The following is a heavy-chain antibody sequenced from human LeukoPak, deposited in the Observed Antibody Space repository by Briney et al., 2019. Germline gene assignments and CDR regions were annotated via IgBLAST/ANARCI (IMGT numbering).Heavy chain of an antibody. V-gene: IGHV3-15*01. D-gene: IGHD7-27*01. CDR3: TTLHDVGTPAQFDY. CDR2: IKSKTDGGTT. Sequence: GGSLRLSCAASGFTFSNAWMSWVRQAPGKGLEWVGRIKSKTDGGTTDYAAPVKGRFTISRDDSKNTLYLQMNSLKTEDTAVYYCTTLHDVGTPAQFDYWGQGTLVTVSS. CDR1: GFTFSNAW. J-gene: IGHJ4*02.